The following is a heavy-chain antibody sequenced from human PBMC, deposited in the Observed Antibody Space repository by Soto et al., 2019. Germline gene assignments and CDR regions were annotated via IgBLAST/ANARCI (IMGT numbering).Heavy chain of an antibody. V-gene: IGHV3-11*04. Sequence: GGSLRLSCAASGFTFSDYYMSWIRQAPGKGLEWVSYISSSGSTIYYADSVKGRFTISRDNAKNSLYLQMNSLRAEDTAVYFCVRDYYDTSGYPNTFDMWGQGTMVTVSS. D-gene: IGHD3-22*01. J-gene: IGHJ3*02. CDR2: ISSSGSTI. CDR1: GFTFSDYY. CDR3: VRDYYDTSGYPNTFDM.